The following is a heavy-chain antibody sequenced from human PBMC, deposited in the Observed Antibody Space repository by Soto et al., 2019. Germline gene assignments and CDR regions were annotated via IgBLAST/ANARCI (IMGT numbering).Heavy chain of an antibody. CDR1: GYTFTSYD. D-gene: IGHD2-2*02. V-gene: IGHV1-8*01. CDR2: MNPNSGNT. CDR3: ARGSPSHCSSTSCYMDYYYYMDV. J-gene: IGHJ6*03. Sequence: ASVKVSCKASGYTFTSYDINWVRQATGQGLEWMGWMNPNSGNTGYAQKFQGRVTMTRNTSISTAYMELSSLRSEDTAVYYCARGSPSHCSSTSCYMDYYYYMDVWGKGTTVTVSS.